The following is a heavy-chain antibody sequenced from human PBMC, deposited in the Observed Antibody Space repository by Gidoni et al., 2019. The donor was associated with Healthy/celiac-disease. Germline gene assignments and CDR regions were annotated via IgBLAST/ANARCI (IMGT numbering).Heavy chain of an antibody. V-gene: IGHV5-10-1*01. CDR3: ARQAVVVAATPHDY. CDR2: IDPSDSYT. D-gene: IGHD2-15*01. J-gene: IGHJ4*02. CDR1: GYSFPSYW. Sequence: EVQLVQSVPEVKKPGESLRISCKGSGYSFPSYWISWVRQMPGKGLEWMGRIDPSDSYTNYSPSFQGHVTISADKSISTAYLQWSSLKASDTAMYYCARQAVVVAATPHDYWGQGTLVTVSS.